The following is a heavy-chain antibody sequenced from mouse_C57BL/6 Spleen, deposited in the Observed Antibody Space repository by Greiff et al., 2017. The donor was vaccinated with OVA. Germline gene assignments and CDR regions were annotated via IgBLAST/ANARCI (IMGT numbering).Heavy chain of an antibody. V-gene: IGHV1-80*01. D-gene: IGHD1-1*01. CDR3: ARGSYYGGFAY. J-gene: IGHJ3*01. Sequence: VMLVESGAELVKPGASVKISCKASGYAFSSYWMNWVKQRPGKGLEWIGQIYPGDGDTNYNGKFKGKATLTADKSSSTAYMQLSSLTSEDSAVYFCARGSYYGGFAYWGQGTLVTVSA. CDR2: IYPGDGDT. CDR1: GYAFSSYW.